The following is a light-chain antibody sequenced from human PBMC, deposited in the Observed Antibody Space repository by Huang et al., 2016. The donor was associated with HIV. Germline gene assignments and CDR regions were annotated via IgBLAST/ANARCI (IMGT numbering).Light chain of an antibody. CDR3: QQYYGTPYT. Sequence: DIQVTQSPSSLSASVGDRVTVTCRTSRGISDSLVWYQQKPGRAPKLLVYAASRLESVVPSRFSGSGAGSDFTLTINNLQPEDFATYYCQQYYGTPYTFVQGTKVEIK. CDR2: AAS. J-gene: IGKJ2*01. CDR1: RGISDS. V-gene: IGKV1-NL1*01.